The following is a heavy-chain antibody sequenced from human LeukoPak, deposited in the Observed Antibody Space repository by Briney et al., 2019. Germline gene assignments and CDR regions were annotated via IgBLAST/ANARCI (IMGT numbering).Heavy chain of an antibody. CDR1: GGTFSSYA. Sequence: ASVKVSCKASGGTFSSYAISWVRQAPGQGLEWMGGIIPIFGTANYAQKFQGRVTITADKSTSTAYMELSSLRSEDTAVYYCARDSTPYYYDSSGKWDAFDIWGQGTMVTVSS. CDR2: IIPIFGTA. J-gene: IGHJ3*02. CDR3: ARDSTPYYYDSSGKWDAFDI. V-gene: IGHV1-69*06. D-gene: IGHD3-22*01.